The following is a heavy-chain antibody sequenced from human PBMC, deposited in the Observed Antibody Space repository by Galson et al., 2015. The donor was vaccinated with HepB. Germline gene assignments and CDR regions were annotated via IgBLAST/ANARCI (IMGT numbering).Heavy chain of an antibody. CDR1: GDSISSPGHY. V-gene: IGHV4-31*03. J-gene: IGHJ4*02. D-gene: IGHD3-10*01. CDR3: ARQPFGEHIDY. Sequence: TLSLTCTVSGDSISSPGHYWSWIRQLPGKGLDWIGYIYYSGTTDYSPSLKSRVLISVDTSKNQFSLKLRSVTAADTAIYYCARQPFGEHIDYWGQGALVTVSS. CDR2: IYYSGTT.